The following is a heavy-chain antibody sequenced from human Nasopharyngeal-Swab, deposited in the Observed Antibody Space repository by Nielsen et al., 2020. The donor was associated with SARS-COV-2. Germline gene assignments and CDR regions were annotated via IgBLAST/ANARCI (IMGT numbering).Heavy chain of an antibody. CDR3: AREKSRITIFGVSRSYFDY. CDR1: GFTFSSYE. Sequence: GESLKISCAASGFTFSSYEMNWVRQAPGKGLEWVSYISSSGSTLYYADSVKGRFTISRDNAKNSLYLQMNSLRAEDTAVYYCAREKSRITIFGVSRSYFDYWGQGTLVTVSS. D-gene: IGHD3-3*01. V-gene: IGHV3-48*03. CDR2: ISSSGSTL. J-gene: IGHJ4*02.